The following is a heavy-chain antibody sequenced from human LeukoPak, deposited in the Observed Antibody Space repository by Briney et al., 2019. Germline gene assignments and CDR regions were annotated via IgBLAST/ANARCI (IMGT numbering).Heavy chain of an antibody. CDR1: GYTFTGYY. Sequence: GASVKVSCKASGYTFTGYYMHWVRQAPGQGLEWMGWINPNSGGTNYAQPFQGRVTMTGDTSISTAYMELSRLRSDDTAGYYCARGTILYYYYMDVWGKGTTVTVSS. CDR2: INPNSGGT. CDR3: ARGTILYYYYMDV. J-gene: IGHJ6*03. D-gene: IGHD2-2*01. V-gene: IGHV1-2*02.